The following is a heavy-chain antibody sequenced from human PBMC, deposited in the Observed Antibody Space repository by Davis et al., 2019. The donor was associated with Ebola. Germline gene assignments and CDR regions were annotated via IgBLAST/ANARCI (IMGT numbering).Heavy chain of an antibody. D-gene: IGHD6-19*01. J-gene: IGHJ6*02. V-gene: IGHV3-21*01. CDR3: ARVLQQWLVGNRYYYYGVDV. CDR1: GFTFSTYK. CDR2: ISSTGSYI. Sequence: GESLKISCAASGFTFSTYKMNWVRQAPGKGLEWVSSISSTGSYIYYADSVKGRFTVSRDNAKNSLYLQMNSLRAEDTAVYYCARVLQQWLVGNRYYYYGVDVWGQGTTVTVSS.